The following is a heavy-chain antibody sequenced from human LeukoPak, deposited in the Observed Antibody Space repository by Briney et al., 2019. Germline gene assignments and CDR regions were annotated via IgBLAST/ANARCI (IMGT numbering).Heavy chain of an antibody. D-gene: IGHD4-11*01. CDR3: ARVTSGNWHFDL. CDR2: ISPGSSYI. V-gene: IGHV3-21*01. CDR1: RFTFSSYS. J-gene: IGHJ2*01. Sequence: PGASLRLSCAASRFTFSSYSMNWVRQAPGKGLEWVSSISPGSSYIYYADSVKGRFTISRDDAKNSLYLQMNSLRAEDTAVYYCARVTSGNWHFDLWGRGTLVTVSS.